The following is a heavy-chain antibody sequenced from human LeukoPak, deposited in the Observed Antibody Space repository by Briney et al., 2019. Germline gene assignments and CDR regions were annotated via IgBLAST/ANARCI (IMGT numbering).Heavy chain of an antibody. CDR3: AKGGSSSDWGYDYFDY. Sequence: GRSLRLSCAASGFTFRSYGMHWVRQAPGKGLEWVAAISYDGSNKYYADSVKGRFTISRDNSKDTLYLQMNSLRAEDTAVYYCAKGGSSSDWGYDYFDYWGQGTLVTVSS. CDR2: ISYDGSNK. D-gene: IGHD7-27*01. V-gene: IGHV3-30*18. J-gene: IGHJ4*02. CDR1: GFTFRSYG.